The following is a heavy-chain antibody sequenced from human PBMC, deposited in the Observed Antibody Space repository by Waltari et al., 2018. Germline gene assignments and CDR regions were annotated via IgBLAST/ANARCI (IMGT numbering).Heavy chain of an antibody. D-gene: IGHD2-2*01. J-gene: IGHJ4*02. CDR1: GFTFSRYW. CDR2: INYDGSQK. CDR3: AKSRGFEY. Sequence: EVQLVESGGGLLQPGGSLRLSCGASGFTFSRYWMSWVRQTPGKGLQWVANINYDGSQKYYVDSVKGRFTISRDNAKNSVYLQMNSLRVEDTAVYYCAKSRGFEYWGQGALITVSS. V-gene: IGHV3-7*01.